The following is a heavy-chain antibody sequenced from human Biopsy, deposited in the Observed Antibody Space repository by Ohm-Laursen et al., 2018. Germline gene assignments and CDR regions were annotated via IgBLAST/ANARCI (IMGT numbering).Heavy chain of an antibody. D-gene: IGHD2-15*01. CDR3: AKIHCSGGSCYPNAFDM. V-gene: IGHV3-9*01. J-gene: IGHJ3*02. CDR1: GFIFDDYA. Sequence: SLRLSCAASGFIFDDYAMHWVRQAPGKGLEWVSGISWNSVGIGYADSVKGRFTISRDNAKNFLYLEMNNLQPEDTALYYCAKIHCSGGSCYPNAFDMWGHGTRVTVS. CDR2: ISWNSVGI.